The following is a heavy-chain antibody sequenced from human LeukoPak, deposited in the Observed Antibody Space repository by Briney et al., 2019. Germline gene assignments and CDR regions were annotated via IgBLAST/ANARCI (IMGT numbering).Heavy chain of an antibody. CDR3: AMLTVTTSSDFDY. J-gene: IGHJ4*02. CDR2: INPNSGGT. CDR1: GYTFTGYY. D-gene: IGHD4-17*01. Sequence: ASVKVSCKASGYTFTGYYMHWVRQAPGQGLEWMGRINPNSGGTNYAQKFRGRVTMTRDTSISTAYMELSRLRSDDTAVYYCAMLTVTTSSDFDYWGQGTLVTVSS. V-gene: IGHV1-2*06.